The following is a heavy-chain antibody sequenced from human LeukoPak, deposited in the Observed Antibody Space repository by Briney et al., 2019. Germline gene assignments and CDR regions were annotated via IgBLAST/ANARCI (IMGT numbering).Heavy chain of an antibody. CDR2: IYYSGST. CDR1: GGSISSYY. V-gene: IGHV4-59*01. J-gene: IGHJ3*02. Sequence: NTSETLSLTCAVSGGSISSYYWSWIRQPPGKGLEWIGYIYYSGSTNYNPSLKSRVTISVDTSKNQFSLKLSSVTAADTAVYYCAREVSPDAFDIWGQGTMVTVSS. CDR3: AREVSPDAFDI.